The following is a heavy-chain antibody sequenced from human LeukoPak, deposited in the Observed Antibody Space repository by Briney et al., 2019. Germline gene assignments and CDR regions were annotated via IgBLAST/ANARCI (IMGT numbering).Heavy chain of an antibody. CDR3: TKGSRSSRPYYFDY. CDR2: ITDSGDST. Sequence: GGSLRPSCAASGFPFSGYAMSWVRQAPGKGLEWVSAITDSGDSTYHADSVKGRFTISRDDSKNTLYLQMNSLRVEDTAEYYCTKGSRSSRPYYFDYWGQGTLVTVSS. D-gene: IGHD3-10*01. V-gene: IGHV3-23*01. J-gene: IGHJ4*02. CDR1: GFPFSGYA.